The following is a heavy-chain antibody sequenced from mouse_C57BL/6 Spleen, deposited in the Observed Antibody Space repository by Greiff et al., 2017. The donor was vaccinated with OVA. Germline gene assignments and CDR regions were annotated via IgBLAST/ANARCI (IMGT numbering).Heavy chain of an antibody. J-gene: IGHJ2*01. CDR1: GYAFSSSW. D-gene: IGHD2-4*01. CDR2: IYPGDGDT. CDR3: AHWGDYDA. Sequence: VQLQQSGPELVKPGASVKISCKASGYAFSSSWMNWVKQRPGKGLEWIGRIYPGDGDTNYNGKFKGKATLTADKSSSTAYMQLSSLTSEDSAVYFCAHWGDYDAWGQGTTLTVSS. V-gene: IGHV1-82*01.